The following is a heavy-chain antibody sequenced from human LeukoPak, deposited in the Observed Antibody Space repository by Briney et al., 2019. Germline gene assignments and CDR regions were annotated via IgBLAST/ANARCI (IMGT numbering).Heavy chain of an antibody. Sequence: SQTLSLTCTVSGGAISRGDYYWSWIRQPPGKGLEWIGYIYYSGSTYYNPSLKSRVTISVGTSKKQISLKLNSVTAADTAVYYCARDYYGSGSYWTWGQGTLVTVSS. J-gene: IGHJ4*02. D-gene: IGHD3-10*01. CDR1: GGAISRGDYY. CDR3: ARDYYGSGSYWT. V-gene: IGHV4-30-4*01. CDR2: IYYSGST.